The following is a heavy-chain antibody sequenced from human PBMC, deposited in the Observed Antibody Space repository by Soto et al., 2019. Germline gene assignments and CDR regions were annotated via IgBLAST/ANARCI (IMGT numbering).Heavy chain of an antibody. CDR3: ARDTQLWLGDFDH. Sequence: QVQLVQSGAEVKKPGASVRVSCKASGYRFNAYYIHWVRQAPGQGLEWMGCINPNSGGTHYAQKFHGRVTMTSDASITTAYMDMSMLTSDDTAVYFCARDTQLWLGDFDHWGQGTLVTVSS. CDR1: GYRFNAYY. D-gene: IGHD3-10*01. J-gene: IGHJ4*02. CDR2: INPNSGGT. V-gene: IGHV1-2*02.